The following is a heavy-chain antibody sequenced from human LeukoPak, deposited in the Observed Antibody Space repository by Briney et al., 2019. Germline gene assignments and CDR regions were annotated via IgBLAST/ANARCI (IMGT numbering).Heavy chain of an antibody. CDR1: GFTLRNYW. D-gene: IGHD6-6*01. CDR3: AGYSSSSGGDSYYLDY. Sequence: GGSLRLSCTASGFTLRNYWLHWVRQVPGKGLVWVSRISGGGSVTNYADSVQGRFTISRDNAKNILYLQINSRRSEDTAVYYCAGYSSSSGGDSYYLDYWGHGTLVTVSS. CDR2: ISGGGSVT. V-gene: IGHV3-74*01. J-gene: IGHJ4*01.